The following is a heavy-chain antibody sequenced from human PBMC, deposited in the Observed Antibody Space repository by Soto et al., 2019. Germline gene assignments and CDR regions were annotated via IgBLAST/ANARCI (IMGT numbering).Heavy chain of an antibody. V-gene: IGHV3-23*01. CDR3: AKSPTTTTVAY. CDR2: ISGGGYST. Sequence: EVQLLESGGGLVQPGGSLRLSCLASGFTFSSYAMNWVRQAPGKGLEWVSGISGGGYSTNYADSVKGRFTISRDNSKNTLYLHMHSLRAEDTARYYCAKSPTTTTVAYWGQGTLVAVSA. D-gene: IGHD4-17*01. CDR1: GFTFSSYA. J-gene: IGHJ4*02.